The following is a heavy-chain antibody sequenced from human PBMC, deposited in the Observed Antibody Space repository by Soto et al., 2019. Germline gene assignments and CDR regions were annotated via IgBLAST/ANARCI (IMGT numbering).Heavy chain of an antibody. CDR2: IWYDGSNK. J-gene: IGHJ6*02. CDR3: ARGSSSWYGYYGMDV. D-gene: IGHD6-13*01. V-gene: IGHV3-33*01. Sequence: PGGSLRLSCAASGFTFSSYGMHWVRQAPGKGLEWVAVIWYDGSNKYYADSVKGRFTISRDNSKNTLYLQMNSLRAEDTAVYYCARGSSSWYGYYGMDVWGQGTTVTVSS. CDR1: GFTFSSYG.